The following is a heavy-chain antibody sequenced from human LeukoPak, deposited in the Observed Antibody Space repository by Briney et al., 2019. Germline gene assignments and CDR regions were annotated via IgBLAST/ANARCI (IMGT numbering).Heavy chain of an antibody. D-gene: IGHD2-15*01. V-gene: IGHV4-34*01. CDR2: INHSGST. J-gene: IGHJ3*02. Sequence: SETLSLTRAVYGGSFSGYYWSWIRQPPGKGLEWIGEINHSGSTNYNPSLKSRVTISVDTSKNQFSLKLSSVTAADTAVYYCARRNLVVVAATRDAFDIWGQGTMVTVSS. CDR3: ARRNLVVVAATRDAFDI. CDR1: GGSFSGYY.